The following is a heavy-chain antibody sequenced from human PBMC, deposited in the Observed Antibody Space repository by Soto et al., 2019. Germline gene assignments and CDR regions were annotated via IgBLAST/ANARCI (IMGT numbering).Heavy chain of an antibody. CDR3: AKEQRVVAVARVPDY. D-gene: IGHD6-19*01. J-gene: IGHJ4*02. Sequence: GGSLRLSCAASGFTFSSYAMSWVRQAPGKGLEWVSVISGSGDSTYYGDSVKGRFTISRDNSKNTLYLQMNSLGADDTAVYYCAKEQRVVAVARVPDYRGQGTIVTVYS. V-gene: IGHV3-23*01. CDR1: GFTFSSYA. CDR2: ISGSGDST.